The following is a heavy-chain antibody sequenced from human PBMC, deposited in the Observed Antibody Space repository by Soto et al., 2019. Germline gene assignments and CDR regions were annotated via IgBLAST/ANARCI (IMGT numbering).Heavy chain of an antibody. D-gene: IGHD5-12*01. CDR2: ISSSGSTI. J-gene: IGHJ6*02. Sequence: PGGSLRLSCAASGFTFSSYEMNWVRQAPGKGLEWVSYISSSGSTIYYADSVKGRFTIYRDNAKNSLYLQMNSLRAEDTAVYYCASGGGYDFAIYGMDVWGQGTTVTVSS. V-gene: IGHV3-48*03. CDR1: GFTFSSYE. CDR3: ASGGGYDFAIYGMDV.